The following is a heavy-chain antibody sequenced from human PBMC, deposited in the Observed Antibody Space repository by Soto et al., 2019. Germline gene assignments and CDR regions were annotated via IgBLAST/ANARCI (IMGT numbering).Heavy chain of an antibody. J-gene: IGHJ6*02. D-gene: IGHD2-8*02. Sequence: QVQLVESGGGVVQPGRSLRLSCAASIFTFSSYGMHWVRQAPGKGLEWVAVIWYDGSNEYYAGSVKGRFTISRDDSKNTLYLQMNSLRAEDTAVYFCARDEGGYWSPKRHGMDVWGQGTTVTVSS. CDR3: ARDEGGYWSPKRHGMDV. V-gene: IGHV3-33*01. CDR2: IWYDGSNE. CDR1: IFTFSSYG.